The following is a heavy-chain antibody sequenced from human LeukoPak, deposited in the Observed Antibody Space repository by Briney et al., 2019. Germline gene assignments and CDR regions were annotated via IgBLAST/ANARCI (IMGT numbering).Heavy chain of an antibody. D-gene: IGHD3-22*01. V-gene: IGHV7-4-1*02. CDR1: GYTFIDSY. J-gene: IGHJ4*02. CDR2: INTNTGNP. Sequence: ASVKVSCKTSGYTFIDSYIHWVRQAPGQGLEWMGWINTNTGNPTYAQGFTGRFVFSLDTSVSTAYLQISSLKAEDTAVYYCARGGTMIARSPGYWGQGTLVTVSS. CDR3: ARGGTMIARSPGY.